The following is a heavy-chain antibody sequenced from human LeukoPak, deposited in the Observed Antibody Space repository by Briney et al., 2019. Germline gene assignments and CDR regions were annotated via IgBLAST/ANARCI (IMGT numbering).Heavy chain of an antibody. CDR3: AKDSEPSYYDSSGLDY. CDR1: GFTFSSYG. D-gene: IGHD3-22*01. Sequence: GGSLRLSCAASGFTFSSYGMSWVRQAPGKGLEWVSAISGSGGSTYYADSVKGRFTISRDNSKNTLYLQMNSLRAEDTAVYYCAKDSEPSYYDSSGLDYWGQGTLVTVSS. V-gene: IGHV3-23*01. J-gene: IGHJ4*02. CDR2: ISGSGGST.